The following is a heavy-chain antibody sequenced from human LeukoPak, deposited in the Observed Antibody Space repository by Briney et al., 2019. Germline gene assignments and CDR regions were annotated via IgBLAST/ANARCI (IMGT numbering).Heavy chain of an antibody. Sequence: PGGSLRLSCAASGFTFSSYAMSWVRQAPGKGLEWVSAISGSGGSTYYADSVKGRFTISRDNSKNTLYLQMNSLRAEDTAVYYCAKYPAYDYVWGSYPRSPFDYWGQGTLVTVSS. CDR1: GFTFSSYA. D-gene: IGHD3-16*02. J-gene: IGHJ4*02. CDR2: ISGSGGST. CDR3: AKYPAYDYVWGSYPRSPFDY. V-gene: IGHV3-23*01.